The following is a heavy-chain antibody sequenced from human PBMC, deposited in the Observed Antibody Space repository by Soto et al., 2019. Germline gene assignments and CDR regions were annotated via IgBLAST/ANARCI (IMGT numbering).Heavy chain of an antibody. CDR2: ISSSSDTI. CDR1: GFHLLGYS. J-gene: IGHJ4*02. D-gene: IGHD6-6*01. CDR3: ARSSTFYDY. V-gene: IGHV3-48*01. Sequence: GGPLILSCAPSGFHLLGYSMNLVRQAPGKGPEWVSYISSSSDTIYYADSVKGRFTISRDNAKNLLYLQMKSLRAEDTAVYYCARSSTFYDYWGQGTPVTVSS.